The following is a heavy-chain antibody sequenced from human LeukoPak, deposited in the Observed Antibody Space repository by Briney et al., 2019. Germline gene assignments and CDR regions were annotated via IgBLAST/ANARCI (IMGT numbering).Heavy chain of an antibody. D-gene: IGHD3-3*01. CDR3: ARDLALTIFGVANWFDP. V-gene: IGHV1-18*01. CDR2: ISAYNGNT. CDR1: GYTFTSYG. Sequence: ASVKVSCKASGYTFTSYGISWVRQAPRQGLEWMGWISAYNGNTNYAQKLQGRVTMTTDTSTSTAYMELRSLRSDDTAVYYCARDLALTIFGVANWFDPWGQGTLVTVSS. J-gene: IGHJ5*02.